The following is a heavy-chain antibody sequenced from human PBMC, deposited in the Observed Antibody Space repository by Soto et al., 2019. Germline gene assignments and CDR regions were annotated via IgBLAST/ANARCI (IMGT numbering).Heavy chain of an antibody. V-gene: IGHV4-31*03. J-gene: IGHJ3*01. CDR3: ARDGTTMSHSGFDV. CDR2: IHYSGST. D-gene: IGHD4-17*01. CDR1: GGSISSGVHY. Sequence: QVQLQESGPGLVKPSQTLSLTCTVSGGSISSGVHYWSWIRQHPGKGLEWIGHIHYSGSTSYNPSLNSRVVISTDTSKNQFSLNLNSVTGADTAVYYCARDGTTMSHSGFDVWGQGTTVVVSS.